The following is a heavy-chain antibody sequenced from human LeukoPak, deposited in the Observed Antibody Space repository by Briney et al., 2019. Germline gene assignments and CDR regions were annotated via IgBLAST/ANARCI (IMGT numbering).Heavy chain of an antibody. CDR1: GYTFTSYG. J-gene: IGHJ4*02. CDR3: ARGQYQLLRRDPAKYCFDY. V-gene: IGHV1-18*04. CDR2: ISAYNGNT. D-gene: IGHD2-2*01. Sequence: ASVKVSCKASGYTFTSYGISWVRQAPGQGLEWMGWISAYNGNTNYAQKLQGRVTMSTDTSTSTAYMELRSLRSDDTAVYYCARGQYQLLRRDPAKYCFDYWGQGTLVTVSS.